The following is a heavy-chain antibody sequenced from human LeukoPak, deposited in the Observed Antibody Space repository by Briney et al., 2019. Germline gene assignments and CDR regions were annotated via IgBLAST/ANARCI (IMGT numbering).Heavy chain of an antibody. J-gene: IGHJ4*02. D-gene: IGHD3-16*02. CDR1: GFTFSSYW. CDR3: ARSDKYDYVWGSYPRPPAFDY. Sequence: PGGSLRLSCAASGFTFSSYWMSWVRQAPGKGLEWVANIKQDGSEKYYVDSVKGRFTISRDNAKNSLYLQMNSLRAEDTAVYYCARSDKYDYVWGSYPRPPAFDYWGQGTLATVSS. CDR2: IKQDGSEK. V-gene: IGHV3-7*03.